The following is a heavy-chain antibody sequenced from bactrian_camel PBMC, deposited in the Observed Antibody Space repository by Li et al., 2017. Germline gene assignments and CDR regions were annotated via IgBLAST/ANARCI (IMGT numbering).Heavy chain of an antibody. CDR2: IHSGGGST. Sequence: VQLVESGGGLVQPGGSLRLSCVASGFTFGSYAMSWVSQAPGEGLEWVSHIHSGGGSTSYADSVKGRFTMSRDNDKNMLYLQRNSLKSEDTAMYYCAAELQIPLNRQVAGRSWHCPLLAPVSAGGRHSGVWGQGTQVTVS. CDR1: GFTFGSYA. CDR3: AAELQIPLNRQVAGRSWHCPLLAPVSAGGRHSGV. V-gene: IGHV3S31*01. J-gene: IGHJ4*01. D-gene: IGHD2*01.